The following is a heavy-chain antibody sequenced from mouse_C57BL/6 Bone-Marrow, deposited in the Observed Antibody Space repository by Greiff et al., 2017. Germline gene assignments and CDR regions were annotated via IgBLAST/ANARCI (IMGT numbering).Heavy chain of an antibody. CDR1: GYTFTSYG. V-gene: IGHV1-81*01. D-gene: IGHD2-3*01. CDR2: IYPRSGNT. Sequence: VQLQQSGAELARPGASVKLSCKASGYTFTSYGISWVKQRTGQGLEWIGEIYPRSGNTYYNEKFKGKATLTADKSSSTEYMELRSLTSEDSAVYFCARVGYYWFAYWGQGTLVTVSA. CDR3: ARVGYYWFAY. J-gene: IGHJ3*01.